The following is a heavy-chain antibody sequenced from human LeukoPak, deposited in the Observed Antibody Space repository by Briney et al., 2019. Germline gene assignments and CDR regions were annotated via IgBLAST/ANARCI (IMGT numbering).Heavy chain of an antibody. CDR2: ISGSGRST. J-gene: IGHJ4*02. D-gene: IGHD2-2*03. CDR3: ARDWIDRSLDY. V-gene: IGHV3-23*01. Sequence: GGSLRLSCAASGFTFSSHAMRWVRQAPGKGLQWVSSISGSGRSTYCADSVQGRFTISRDDSKNTIYLQMNSLRDEDTAVYYCARDWIDRSLDYWGQGSLVTVSS. CDR1: GFTFSSHA.